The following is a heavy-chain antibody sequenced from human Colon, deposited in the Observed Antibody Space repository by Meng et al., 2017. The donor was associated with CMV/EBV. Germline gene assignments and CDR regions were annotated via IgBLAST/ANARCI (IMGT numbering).Heavy chain of an antibody. V-gene: IGHV3-23*01. J-gene: IGHJ5*02. D-gene: IGHD6-19*01. Sequence: GESLKISCVTSGFTVSDFTIGWVRQAPEKGLGWVSEISSYGGSTYYADSVKGRFTISRDNSKNTVYLHMNSLRAEDTATYYCAKSLSVAAVYDSWGLGAQVTVSS. CDR1: GFTVSDFT. CDR3: AKSLSVAAVYDS. CDR2: ISSYGGST.